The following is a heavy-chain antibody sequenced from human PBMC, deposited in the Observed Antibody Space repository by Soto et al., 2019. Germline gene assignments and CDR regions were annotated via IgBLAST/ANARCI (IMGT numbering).Heavy chain of an antibody. V-gene: IGHV4-31*03. Sequence: QVQLQESGPGLVKPSQTLSLTCTVSGGSISSGGYYWSWIRQHPGKGLEWIGYIYYSGSTYYNPSLKSRFTISVDTAKNQFSLKLSSVTAADTAVYYCARVEGYYYDSSGYNYYYYYGMDVWGQGTTVTVSS. D-gene: IGHD3-22*01. CDR3: ARVEGYYYDSSGYNYYYYYGMDV. CDR1: GGSISSGGYY. J-gene: IGHJ6*02. CDR2: IYYSGST.